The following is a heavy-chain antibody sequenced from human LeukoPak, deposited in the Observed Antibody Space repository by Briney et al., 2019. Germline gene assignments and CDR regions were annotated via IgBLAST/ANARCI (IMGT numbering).Heavy chain of an antibody. D-gene: IGHD1-26*01. CDR3: ARVRLVGAIQGVFDY. Sequence: PGGSLRLSCAASGFTFSTYSMNWVRQAPGKGLEWVSAISGSGGSTYCADSVKGRFTISRDNSKNTLYLQMNSLRAEDTAVYYCARVRLVGAIQGVFDYWGQGTLVTVSS. CDR2: ISGSGGST. J-gene: IGHJ4*02. V-gene: IGHV3-23*01. CDR1: GFTFSTYS.